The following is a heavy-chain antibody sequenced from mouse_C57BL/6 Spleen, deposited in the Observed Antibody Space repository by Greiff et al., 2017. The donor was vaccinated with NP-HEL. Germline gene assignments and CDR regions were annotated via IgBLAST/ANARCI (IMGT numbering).Heavy chain of an antibody. V-gene: IGHV1-80*01. Sequence: QVQLQQSGAELVKPGASVKISCKASGYAFSSYWMNWVKQRPGKGLEWIGQIYPGDGDTNYNGKFKGKATLTADKSYSTAYMQLSSLTSEDSAVYFCARGGDYSIYAMDYWGQGTSVTVSS. CDR3: ARGGDYSIYAMDY. D-gene: IGHD2-5*01. CDR1: GYAFSSYW. CDR2: IYPGDGDT. J-gene: IGHJ4*01.